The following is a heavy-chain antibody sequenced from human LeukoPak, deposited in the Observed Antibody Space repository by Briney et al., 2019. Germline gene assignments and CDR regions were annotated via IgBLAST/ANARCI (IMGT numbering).Heavy chain of an antibody. J-gene: IGHJ4*02. CDR2: ISSSSSYI. Sequence: GGSLRLSCAASGFTFSSYSMNWVRQAPGKGLEWVSSISSSSSYIYYADSVRGRFTISRDNAKSSLYLQMNSLRAEDTAVYYCARDGAAGPYFDYWGQGTLVTVSS. CDR3: ARDGAAGPYFDY. CDR1: GFTFSSYS. D-gene: IGHD6-13*01. V-gene: IGHV3-21*01.